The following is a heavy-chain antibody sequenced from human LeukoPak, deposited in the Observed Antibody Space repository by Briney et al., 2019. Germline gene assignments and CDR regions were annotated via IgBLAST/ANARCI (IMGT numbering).Heavy chain of an antibody. V-gene: IGHV4-30-4*01. Sequence: SETLSLTCTVSGGSISSGDYYWSWIRQPPGEGLEWVGYIYYSGSTYYNPSLKSRGTISVDTPKNQFSLKLSSVSAADTAVYYCARERKPNWFDPWGQGTLVTVSS. J-gene: IGHJ5*02. CDR1: GGSISSGDYY. CDR2: IYYSGST. CDR3: ARERKPNWFDP.